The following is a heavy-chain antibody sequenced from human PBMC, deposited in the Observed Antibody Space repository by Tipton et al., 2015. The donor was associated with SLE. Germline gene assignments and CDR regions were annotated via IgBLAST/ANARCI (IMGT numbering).Heavy chain of an antibody. CDR1: GDSVSSNSAA. Sequence: TLSLTCAISGDSVSSNSAAWNWIRQSPSRGLEWLGRTYYRSKWYNDYAVSVKSRITINPDTSKNQFSLQLNSVTPEDTAVYYCARDDSSGYPPRGYFDYWGQGTLVTVPS. CDR3: ARDDSSGYPPRGYFDY. D-gene: IGHD3-22*01. J-gene: IGHJ4*02. V-gene: IGHV6-1*01. CDR2: TYYRSKWYN.